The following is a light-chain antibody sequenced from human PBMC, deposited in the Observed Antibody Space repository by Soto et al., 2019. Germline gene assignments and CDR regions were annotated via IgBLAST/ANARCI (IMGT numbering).Light chain of an antibody. Sequence: DIQMTQSPSTLSGSVGDRVTITCRANQTISSWLAWYQQKPGKAPKLLIYKASTLKSGVPSRFSGSGSGTEFTLTISSLQPDDFATYYCQHYNSHSEAFGQGTKVDIK. V-gene: IGKV1-5*03. CDR1: QTISSW. CDR2: KAS. J-gene: IGKJ1*01. CDR3: QHYNSHSEA.